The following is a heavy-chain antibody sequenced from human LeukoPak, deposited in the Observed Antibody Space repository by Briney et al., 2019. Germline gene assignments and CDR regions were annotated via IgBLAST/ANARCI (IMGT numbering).Heavy chain of an antibody. CDR3: ARDRTGIGTLDY. D-gene: IGHD1-26*01. V-gene: IGHV1-18*01. CDR2: ISAYNGNT. J-gene: IGHJ4*02. CDR1: VYTFTIYG. Sequence: ASVTVSCKSSVYTFTIYGISWVRQAPGQGLEWMGWISAYNGNTNYAQKLQGRVTMTTDTSTSTAYMELRSLRSDDTAVYYCARDRTGIGTLDYWGQGTLVTVSS.